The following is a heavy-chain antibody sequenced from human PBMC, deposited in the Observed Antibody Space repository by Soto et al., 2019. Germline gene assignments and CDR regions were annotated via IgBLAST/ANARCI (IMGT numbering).Heavy chain of an antibody. V-gene: IGHV3-48*03. CDR3: AKALVRGPYSHYGMDV. CDR2: ISSSGSTI. CDR1: GFTFSSYE. J-gene: IGHJ6*02. D-gene: IGHD3-10*01. Sequence: PGGSLRLSCAASGFTFSSYEMNWVRQAPGKGLEWVSYISSSGSTIYYADSVKGRFTISRDTSKNTLYLQMSRLRGEDSAVYHCAKALVRGPYSHYGMDVWGQGTTVTVSS.